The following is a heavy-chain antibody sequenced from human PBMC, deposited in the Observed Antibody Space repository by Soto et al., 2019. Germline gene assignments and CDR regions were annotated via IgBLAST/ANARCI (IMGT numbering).Heavy chain of an antibody. CDR3: ARNRRGRGYDFWSGYLPFDP. J-gene: IGHJ5*02. CDR1: GGSISSYY. V-gene: IGHV4-59*01. CDR2: IYYSGST. D-gene: IGHD3-3*01. Sequence: QVQLQESGPGLVKPSETLSLTCTVSGGSISSYYWSWIRQPPGKGLEWIGYIYYSGSTNYNPSLTSRVTISVVTSKNQFPRKLSSVTAADTAVYYCARNRRGRGYDFWSGYLPFDPWGQGTLVTVSS.